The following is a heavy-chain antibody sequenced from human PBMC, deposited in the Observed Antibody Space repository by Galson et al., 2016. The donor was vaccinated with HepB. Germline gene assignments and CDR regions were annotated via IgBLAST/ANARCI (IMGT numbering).Heavy chain of an antibody. D-gene: IGHD3-10*01. J-gene: IGHJ6*02. CDR3: ATKQEGITMTRGVTVDYYGMDV. CDR1: GFTVSS. CDR2: IYSGGST. V-gene: IGHV3-53*01. Sequence: SLRLSCAASGFTVSSITWVRQAPGKGLEWVSVIYSGGSTYYTDSVKGRFTISRDNSKNTAYLQMNSLRAEDTAMYHCATKQEGITMTRGVTVDYYGMDVWGQGTTVTVSS.